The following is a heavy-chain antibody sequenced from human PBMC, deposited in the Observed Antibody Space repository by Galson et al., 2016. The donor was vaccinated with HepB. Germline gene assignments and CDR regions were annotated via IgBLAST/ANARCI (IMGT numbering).Heavy chain of an antibody. J-gene: IGHJ4*02. CDR3: AREGATSIGGFGY. D-gene: IGHD1-26*01. Sequence: SVKVSCKASGYTFTSYYMHWVRQAPGQGLEWMGIINPSGGSTNYAQNFQGRVTMTRDTSTSTVYMELSSLRSEDSAMYYCAREGATSIGGFGYWGQGTLVTVSS. CDR1: GYTFTSYY. CDR2: INPSGGST. V-gene: IGHV1-46*01.